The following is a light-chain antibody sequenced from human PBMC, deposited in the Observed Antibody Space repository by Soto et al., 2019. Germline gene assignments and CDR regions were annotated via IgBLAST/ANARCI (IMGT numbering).Light chain of an antibody. J-gene: IGKJ1*01. CDR3: QQYATQPLT. CDR2: DAS. Sequence: ENVLTQPPGTLSLSPGERDTLSCRASQSVGNNYLAWYKQKPGQPPRLLIFDASNRATGIPDRFSGSGSGADFTLTINRLDPDDFAVFYCQQYATQPLTFGQGTKV. V-gene: IGKV3-20*01. CDR1: QSVGNNY.